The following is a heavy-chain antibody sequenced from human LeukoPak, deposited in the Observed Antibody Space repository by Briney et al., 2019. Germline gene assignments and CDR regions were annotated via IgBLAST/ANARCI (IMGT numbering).Heavy chain of an antibody. D-gene: IGHD6-19*01. Sequence: GGSLRLSCAASGFTFSSYWMHWVRQAPGKGLVWVSRIKTDGSSTDYADSVKGRFTISRDNAKNTMYLQMNSLRAEDTAVYYCARGVAGTGPDIWGLGTMVTVSS. J-gene: IGHJ3*02. CDR2: IKTDGSST. CDR3: ARGVAGTGPDI. V-gene: IGHV3-74*01. CDR1: GFTFSSYW.